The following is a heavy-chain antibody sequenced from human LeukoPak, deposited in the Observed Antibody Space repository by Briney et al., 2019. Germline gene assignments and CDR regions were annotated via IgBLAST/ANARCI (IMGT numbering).Heavy chain of an antibody. V-gene: IGHV3-23*01. J-gene: IGHJ4*02. CDR2: ISGSGGST. CDR3: AKGVRRSSDYSSPVDY. D-gene: IGHD3-22*01. Sequence: GGSLRLSCAASGSTFSSYAMSWVRQAPGKGLEWVSAISGSGGSTYYADSVKGRFTISRDNSRNTLDLQMNSLRAEDTAVYYCAKGVRRSSDYSSPVDYWGQGTLVTVSS. CDR1: GSTFSSYA.